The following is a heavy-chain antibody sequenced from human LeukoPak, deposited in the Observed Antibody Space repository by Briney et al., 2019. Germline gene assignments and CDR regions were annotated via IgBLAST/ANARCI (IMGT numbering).Heavy chain of an antibody. CDR3: ARVQAAPRWYFDY. V-gene: IGHV4-34*01. J-gene: IGHJ4*02. CDR2: IKHSGST. D-gene: IGHD6-13*01. Sequence: PSETLSLTCAVYGGSFSGYYWSWIRQPPGKGLEWIGEIKHSGSTNYNPSLKSRVTISVDTSKNQFSLKLSSVTAANTAVYYCARVQAAPRWYFDYWGQGTLVTVSS. CDR1: GGSFSGYY.